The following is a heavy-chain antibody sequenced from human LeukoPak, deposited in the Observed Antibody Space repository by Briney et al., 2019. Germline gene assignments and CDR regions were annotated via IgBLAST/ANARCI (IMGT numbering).Heavy chain of an antibody. J-gene: IGHJ6*02. CDR3: AKGNGGDRYYYSGMDV. CDR1: GFTFSSYG. D-gene: IGHD2-21*02. CDR2: ISYDGSNK. V-gene: IGHV3-30*18. Sequence: GGSLRLSCAASGFTFSSYGMHWVRQAPGKGLEGLAVISYDGSNKYYADSVKGRFTISRDNSKNTLYLQMNSLRAEDTAVYYCAKGNGGDRYYYSGMDVWGQGTTVTVSS.